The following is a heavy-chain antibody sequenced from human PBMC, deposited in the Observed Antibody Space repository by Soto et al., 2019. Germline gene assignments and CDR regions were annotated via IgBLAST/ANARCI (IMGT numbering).Heavy chain of an antibody. D-gene: IGHD3-22*01. V-gene: IGHV4-59*01. J-gene: IGHJ5*02. Sequence: SETLSLTCTVSCGSISSYYWSWIRQPPGKGLEWIGYIYYSGSTNYNPSLKSRVTISVDTSKNQFSLKLSSVTAADTAVYYCARAQDYYDSSGFWNNWFDPWGQGTLVTVSS. CDR1: CGSISSYY. CDR2: IYYSGST. CDR3: ARAQDYYDSSGFWNNWFDP.